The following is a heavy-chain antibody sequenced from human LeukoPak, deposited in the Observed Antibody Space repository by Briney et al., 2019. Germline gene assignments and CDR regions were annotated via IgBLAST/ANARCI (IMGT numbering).Heavy chain of an antibody. Sequence: SETLSLTCAVSGGSISSSNWWSWVRQPPGKGLEWIGYIYYSGSTNYNPSLKSRVTISVDTSKNQFSLKLSSVTAADTAVYYCARGWDYYDSSGHGAFDYWGQGTLVTVSS. V-gene: IGHV4-4*02. CDR2: IYYSGST. D-gene: IGHD3-22*01. CDR1: GGSISSSNW. CDR3: ARGWDYYDSSGHGAFDY. J-gene: IGHJ4*02.